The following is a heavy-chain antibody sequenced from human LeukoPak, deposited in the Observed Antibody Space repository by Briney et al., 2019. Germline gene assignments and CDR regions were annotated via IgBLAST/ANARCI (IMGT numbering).Heavy chain of an antibody. CDR1: GYTFTSYY. J-gene: IGHJ6*02. D-gene: IGHD2-21*01. Sequence: ASVKVSCKASGYTFTSYYIHWVRQATGQGLEWMGWMNPNSGNTGYAQKFQGRVTMTRNTSISTAYMELSSLRSEDTAVYYRARGRVDHMGYYYYGMDVWGQGTTVTVSS. CDR2: MNPNSGNT. CDR3: ARGRVDHMGYYYYGMDV. V-gene: IGHV1-8*02.